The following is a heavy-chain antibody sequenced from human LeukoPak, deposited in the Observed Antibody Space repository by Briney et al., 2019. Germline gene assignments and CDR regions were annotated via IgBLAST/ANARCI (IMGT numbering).Heavy chain of an antibody. CDR3: ARGSNYDILTGPYYYYMDV. J-gene: IGHJ6*03. V-gene: IGHV1-69*05. Sequence: SVKVSCKASGGTFSSYAISWVRQAPGQGLEWMGGIIPIFGTANYAQKFQGRVTMTTDTSTSTAYMELRSLRSDDTAVYYCARGSNYDILTGPYYYYMDVWGKGTTVTVSS. CDR1: GGTFSSYA. D-gene: IGHD3-9*01. CDR2: IIPIFGTA.